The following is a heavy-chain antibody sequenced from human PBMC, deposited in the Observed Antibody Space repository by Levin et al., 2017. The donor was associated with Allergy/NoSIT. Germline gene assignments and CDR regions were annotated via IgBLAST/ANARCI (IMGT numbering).Heavy chain of an antibody. D-gene: IGHD2-15*01. CDR1: GFTFDDYG. Sequence: GESLKISCAASGFTFDDYGMSWVRQAPGKGLEWVSGINWNGGSTGYADSVKGRFTISRDNAKNSLYLQMNSLRAEDTALYHCARTRSADVVAATPELWGYYYYGMDVWGQGTTVTVSS. J-gene: IGHJ6*02. CDR3: ARTRSADVVAATPELWGYYYYGMDV. CDR2: INWNGGST. V-gene: IGHV3-20*01.